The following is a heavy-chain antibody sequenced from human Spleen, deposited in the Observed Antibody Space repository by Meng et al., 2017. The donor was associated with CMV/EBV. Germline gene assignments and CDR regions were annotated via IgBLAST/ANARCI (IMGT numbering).Heavy chain of an antibody. CDR3: ATDPYSGSSYHYYYSGMDV. Sequence: GGSLRLSCAASGFTFSSYGMHWVRQAPGKGLEWVAFIRYDGSNKYYADSVKGRFTISRDNSKNTLYLQMNSLKTEDTAVYYCATDPYSGSSYHYYYSGMDVWGQGTTVTVSS. CDR2: IRYDGSNK. D-gene: IGHD1-26*01. CDR1: GFTFSSYG. V-gene: IGHV3-30*02. J-gene: IGHJ6*02.